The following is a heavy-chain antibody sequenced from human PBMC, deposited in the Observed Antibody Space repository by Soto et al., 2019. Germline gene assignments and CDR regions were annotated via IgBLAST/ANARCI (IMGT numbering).Heavy chain of an antibody. CDR3: ARDLAGTWLFDY. CDR2: IYSGGST. V-gene: IGHV3-53*01. D-gene: IGHD6-19*01. CDR1: GFTVSSNY. Sequence: GGSLRLSCAASGFTVSSNYMSWVRQAPGKGLEWVSVIYSGGSTYYADSVKGRFTISRDNSKNTLYLQMNSLRAEDTAVYYCARDLAGTWLFDYWGQGTLVTVSS. J-gene: IGHJ4*02.